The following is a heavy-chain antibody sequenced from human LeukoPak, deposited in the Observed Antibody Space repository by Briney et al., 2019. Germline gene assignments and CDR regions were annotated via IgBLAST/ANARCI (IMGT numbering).Heavy chain of an antibody. CDR3: ARLGYCSGGSCYHFDY. V-gene: IGHV1-8*01. CDR2: MNPNSGNT. D-gene: IGHD2-15*01. CDR1: GYTFTSYD. J-gene: IGHJ4*02. Sequence: ASVKVSCKASGYTFTSYDINWVRQATGQGLEWMGWMNPNSGNTGYAQKFQGRVTMTRNTSISTAYMELSSLRSEDTAVYYCARLGYCSGGSCYHFDYWGQGTLVTASS.